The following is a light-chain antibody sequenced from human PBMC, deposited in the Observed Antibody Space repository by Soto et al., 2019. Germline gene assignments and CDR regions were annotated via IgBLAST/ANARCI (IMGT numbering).Light chain of an antibody. CDR1: QGISSY. CDR3: QQVNNYPRT. V-gene: IGKV1-9*01. J-gene: IGKJ3*01. CDR2: AAS. Sequence: DIQLTQSPSFLSAPVGDRVTITCRASQGISSYLAWFQQKPGKAPKLLIYAASILESGVPSRFSGSGSGTEFTLTISSLQPEDFASYYCQQVNNYPRTFGPGTKVDIK.